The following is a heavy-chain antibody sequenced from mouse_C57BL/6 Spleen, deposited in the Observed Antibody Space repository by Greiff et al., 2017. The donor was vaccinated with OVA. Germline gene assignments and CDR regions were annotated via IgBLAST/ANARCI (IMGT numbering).Heavy chain of an antibody. D-gene: IGHD4-1*01. CDR2: ISDGGSYT. J-gene: IGHJ1*03. CDR1: GFTFSSYA. CDR3: ARDPLTGTERVYFDV. V-gene: IGHV5-4*01. Sequence: DVMLVESGGGLVKPGGSLKLSCAASGFTFSSYAMSWVRQTPEKRLEWVATISDGGSYTYYPDNVKGRFTISRDNAKNNLYLQMSHLKSEDTAMYYCARDPLTGTERVYFDVWGTGTTVTVSS.